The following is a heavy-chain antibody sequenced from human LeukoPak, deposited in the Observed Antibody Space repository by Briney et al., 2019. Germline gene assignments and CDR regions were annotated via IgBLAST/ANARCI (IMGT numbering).Heavy chain of an antibody. CDR2: ISGGTT. D-gene: IGHD6-19*01. Sequence: PGGSLRLSCTASGFTFGDYLMSWFRQAPGKGLEWIGFISGGTTEYAASVKGRFTISRDDSTSIAYLKMNSLTTEDTAVYYCSRGSGWLSVYWGRGTLVTVSS. CDR1: GFTFGDYL. V-gene: IGHV3-49*03. J-gene: IGHJ4*02. CDR3: SRGSGWLSVY.